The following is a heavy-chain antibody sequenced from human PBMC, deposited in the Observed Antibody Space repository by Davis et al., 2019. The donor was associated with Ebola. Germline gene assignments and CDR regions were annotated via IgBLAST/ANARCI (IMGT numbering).Heavy chain of an antibody. J-gene: IGHJ6*02. CDR3: ARHLSWANGMDV. CDR1: GYSFTSYW. Sequence: PGGSLRLSCKGSGYSFTSYWIGWVRQLPGKGLEWMGIINPVDSDTRYSPSFRGQVIISVDKSISTAYLEWSSLKASDTAMYYCARHLSWANGMDVWGQGTTVAVSS. CDR2: INPVDSDT. V-gene: IGHV5-51*01. D-gene: IGHD3-16*01.